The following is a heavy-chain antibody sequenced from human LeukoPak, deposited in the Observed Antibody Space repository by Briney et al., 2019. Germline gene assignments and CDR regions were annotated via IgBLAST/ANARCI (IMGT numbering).Heavy chain of an antibody. V-gene: IGHV1-69*05. CDR3: ARGSVVVPAATDY. CDR2: IIPIFGTA. J-gene: IGHJ4*02. CDR1: GGTFSSYA. D-gene: IGHD2-2*01. Sequence: ASVKVSCKASGGTFSSYAISWVRQAPGQGLEWMGGIIPIFGTANYAQKFQGRVTITTDESTSTAYMELSSLRSEDTAVYYCARGSVVVPAATDYWGQGTLVTVSA.